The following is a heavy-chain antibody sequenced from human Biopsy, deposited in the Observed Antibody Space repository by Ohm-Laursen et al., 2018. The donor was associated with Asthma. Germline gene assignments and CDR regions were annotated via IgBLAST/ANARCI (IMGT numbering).Heavy chain of an antibody. Sequence: SLRLSCTAPGFADSREHMFWVRQAPGKGLEWVSVIYSGGPSHTSDSARGRFAISRDYSKNTLYLQMHSLKTEDSAVYYCARGDSSGWSHYYFDYWGQGTLVTVSS. D-gene: IGHD6-19*01. V-gene: IGHV3-53*01. CDR1: GFADSREH. CDR2: IYSGGPS. CDR3: ARGDSSGWSHYYFDY. J-gene: IGHJ4*02.